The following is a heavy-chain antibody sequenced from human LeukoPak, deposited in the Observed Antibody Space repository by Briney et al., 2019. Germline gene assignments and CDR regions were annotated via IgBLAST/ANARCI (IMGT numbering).Heavy chain of an antibody. Sequence: GGSLRLSCAASGFTFSSYWMHWVRQARGKGLVWVSRINSDGSSTFYADSVKGRFTTSRDNAENTVYLQMNSLRADDTAVYYCARIPGGSGSQYDYWGQGTLVIVSS. CDR2: INSDGSST. CDR3: ARIPGGSGSQYDY. CDR1: GFTFSSYW. D-gene: IGHD3-10*01. J-gene: IGHJ4*02. V-gene: IGHV3-74*01.